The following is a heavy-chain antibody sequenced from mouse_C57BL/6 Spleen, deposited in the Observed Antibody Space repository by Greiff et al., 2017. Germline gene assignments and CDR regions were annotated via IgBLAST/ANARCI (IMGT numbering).Heavy chain of an antibody. V-gene: IGHV1-7*01. J-gene: IGHJ4*01. CDR1: GFNIKNTY. CDR3: ARYDYDNAMDY. CDR2: INPSSGYT. D-gene: IGHD2-4*01. Sequence: QVHVKQSVAELVRPGASVKLSCTASGFNIKNTYMHWVKQRPEQGLEWIGYINPSSGYTKYNQKFKDKATLTADKSSSTAYMQLSSLTYEDSAVYYCARYDYDNAMDYWGQGTSVTVSS.